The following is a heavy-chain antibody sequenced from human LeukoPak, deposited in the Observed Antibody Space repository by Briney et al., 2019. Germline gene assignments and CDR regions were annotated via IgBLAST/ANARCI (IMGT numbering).Heavy chain of an antibody. CDR2: INSDGSST. Sequence: GGSLRLSCAASGFTFSSYWMHWVRQAPGKGLVWVSRINSDGSSTSYADSVKGRFTISRDNAKNTLYLQMNSLRAEDTAVYYCARRAVTTSYFDYWGQGTLVTVSS. V-gene: IGHV3-74*01. CDR1: GFTFSSYW. D-gene: IGHD4-17*01. CDR3: ARRAVTTSYFDY. J-gene: IGHJ4*02.